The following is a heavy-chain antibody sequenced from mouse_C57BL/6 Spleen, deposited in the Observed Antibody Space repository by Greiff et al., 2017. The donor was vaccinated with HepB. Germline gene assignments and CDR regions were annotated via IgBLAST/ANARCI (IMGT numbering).Heavy chain of an antibody. Sequence: VQLQQSGAELVRPGASVTLSCKASGYTFTDYEMHWVKQTPVHGLEWIGAIDPETGGTAYNQKFKGKAILTADKSSSTAYMELRSLTSEDSAVYYCTRIYYGNYGWYFDVWGTRTTVTVSS. J-gene: IGHJ1*03. CDR2: IDPETGGT. D-gene: IGHD2-1*01. V-gene: IGHV1-15*01. CDR3: TRIYYGNYGWYFDV. CDR1: GYTFTDYE.